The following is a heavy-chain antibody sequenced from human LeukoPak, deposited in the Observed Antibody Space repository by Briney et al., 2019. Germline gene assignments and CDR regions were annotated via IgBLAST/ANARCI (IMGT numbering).Heavy chain of an antibody. CDR3: ASDYDSRGYYFR. Sequence: ASVKVSCKASGYTFTGYYMHWVRQAPGQGLEWMGRINPNSGGKNYAQKFQGRVTMTRDTSISTAYMELSRLRSDDTAVYYCASDYDSRGYYFRWGQGTLVTVSS. J-gene: IGHJ4*02. CDR2: INPNSGGK. D-gene: IGHD3-22*01. CDR1: GYTFTGYY. V-gene: IGHV1-2*06.